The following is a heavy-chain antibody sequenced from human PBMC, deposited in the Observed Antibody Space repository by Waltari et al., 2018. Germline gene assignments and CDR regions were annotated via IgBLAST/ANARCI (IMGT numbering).Heavy chain of an antibody. Sequence: QVQLQESGPGLVKPSETLSLTCTVSGGSISSYYWSWIRQPPGKGLEWIGYIYYSGSTNYTPSLKSRVTISVDPSKNQFSLKLSSVTAADTAVYYCARAYDSSGYYYFWGQGTLVTVSS. V-gene: IGHV4-59*01. CDR1: GGSISSYY. J-gene: IGHJ4*02. D-gene: IGHD3-22*01. CDR3: ARAYDSSGYYYF. CDR2: IYYSGST.